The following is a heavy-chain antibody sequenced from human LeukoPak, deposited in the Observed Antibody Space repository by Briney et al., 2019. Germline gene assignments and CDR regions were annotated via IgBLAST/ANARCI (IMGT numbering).Heavy chain of an antibody. J-gene: IGHJ5*02. CDR2: ISAYNGNT. V-gene: IGHV1-18*01. D-gene: IGHD4-17*01. CDR1: GYTFTSYG. Sequence: ASVKVSCKASGYTFTSYGISWVRQAPGQGLEWMGWISAYNGNTNYAQKLQGRVTMTTDTSTSTAYMELRSLRSDDTAVYYCAPMRDYAHHPFDPWGQGTWSPSPQ. CDR3: APMRDYAHHPFDP.